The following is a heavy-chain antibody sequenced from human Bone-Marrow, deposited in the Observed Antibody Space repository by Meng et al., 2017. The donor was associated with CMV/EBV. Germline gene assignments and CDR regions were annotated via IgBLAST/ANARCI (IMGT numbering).Heavy chain of an antibody. Sequence: SETLSLTCTVPGGPISSSSYYWGWIRQPPGKGLEWIGSIYYSGSTYYNPSLKSRVTISVDTSKNQFSLKLSSVTAADTAVYYCARTTRWFDPWGQGTLVTVSS. CDR1: GGPISSSSYY. CDR2: IYYSGST. V-gene: IGHV4-39*07. D-gene: IGHD1-1*01. CDR3: ARTTRWFDP. J-gene: IGHJ5*02.